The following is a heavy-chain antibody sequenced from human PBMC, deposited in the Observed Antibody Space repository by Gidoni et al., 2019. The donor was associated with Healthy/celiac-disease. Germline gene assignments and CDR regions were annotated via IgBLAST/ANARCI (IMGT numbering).Heavy chain of an antibody. CDR2: ISGSGGST. V-gene: IGHV3-23*01. CDR3: AKKSRYYYDSSGYLD. CDR1: GFTFSSYA. J-gene: IGHJ4*02. D-gene: IGHD3-22*01. Sequence: EVQLLESGGGLVQPGGSLRLSCAASGFTFSSYAMSWVRQAPGKGLEWVSAISGSGGSTYYADSVKGRFTISRDNSNNTLYLQMNSLRAEDTAVYYCAKKSRYYYDSSGYLDWGQGTLVTVSS.